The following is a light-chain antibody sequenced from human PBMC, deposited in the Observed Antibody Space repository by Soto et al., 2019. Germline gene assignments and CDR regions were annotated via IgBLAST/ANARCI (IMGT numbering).Light chain of an antibody. CDR2: EGT. Sequence: QSVLTQPASVSGSPGQSITISCTGTSSDIGYYNLVSWYQHHPGKAPKFLIYEGTKRPSGVSSRFSGSKSGNPASLTISGLQAEDEAYYYCCSYAVTSTHVLGTGTKVNRP. CDR3: CSYAVTSTHV. CDR1: SSDIGYYNL. V-gene: IGLV2-23*01. J-gene: IGLJ1*01.